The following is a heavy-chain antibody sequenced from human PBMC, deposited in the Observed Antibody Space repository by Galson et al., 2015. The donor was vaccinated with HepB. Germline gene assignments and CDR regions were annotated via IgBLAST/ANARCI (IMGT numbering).Heavy chain of an antibody. CDR2: IIPIFGIA. D-gene: IGHD5-12*01. Sequence: SVKVSCKASGGTFSSYAISWVRQAPEQGLEWMGGIIPIFGIANYAQKFQGRVTITADESTSTAYMELSSLRSEDTAVYYCARTTRSYSGYTGWGQGTLVTVSS. CDR3: ARTTRSYSGYTG. J-gene: IGHJ4*02. V-gene: IGHV1-69*13. CDR1: GGTFSSYA.